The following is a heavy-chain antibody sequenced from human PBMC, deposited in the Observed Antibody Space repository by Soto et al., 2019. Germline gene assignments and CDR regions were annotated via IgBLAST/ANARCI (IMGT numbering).Heavy chain of an antibody. V-gene: IGHV1-58*01. J-gene: IGHJ6*02. Sequence: QMQLVQSGPEVKKPGTSVKVSCKASGFTFTRSAVQWVRQARGQRLEWIGWLVVGSGNTNYEQRFQERVTITRDMSTSTAYMELSSLRSEDTAVYYCAAQGAIRGYYYGMDVWGQGTTVTVSS. CDR2: LVVGSGNT. CDR1: GFTFTRSA. CDR3: AAQGAIRGYYYGMDV. D-gene: IGHD2-2*02.